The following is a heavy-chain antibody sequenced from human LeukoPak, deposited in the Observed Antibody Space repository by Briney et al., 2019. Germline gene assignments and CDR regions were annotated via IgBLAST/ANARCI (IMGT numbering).Heavy chain of an antibody. CDR2: IIPIFGTA. D-gene: IGHD2-2*01. CDR3: ATRYCSSTSCYPKYYYYYGMDV. J-gene: IGHJ6*02. CDR1: GGTFSSYA. Sequence: SVKVSCKASGGTFSSYAISWVRQAPGQGLEWMGGIIPIFGTANYAQKFQGRVTITADESTSTAYMGLSSLRSEDTAVYYCATRYCSSTSCYPKYYYYYGMDVWGQGTTVTVSS. V-gene: IGHV1-69*01.